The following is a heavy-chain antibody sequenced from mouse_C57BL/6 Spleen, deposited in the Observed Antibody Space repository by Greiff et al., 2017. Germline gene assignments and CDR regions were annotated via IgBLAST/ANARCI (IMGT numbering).Heavy chain of an antibody. V-gene: IGHV1-76*01. CDR3: AGSDEEAMDY. CDR2: IYPGSGNT. J-gene: IGHJ4*01. Sequence: VQLQQSGAELVRPGASVKLSCKASGYTFTDYYINWVKQRPGQGLEWIARIYPGSGNTYYNEKFKGKATLTAEKSSSTAYMQLSSLTSEDSAVFVCAGSDEEAMDYWGQGTSVTVSS. CDR1: GYTFTDYY.